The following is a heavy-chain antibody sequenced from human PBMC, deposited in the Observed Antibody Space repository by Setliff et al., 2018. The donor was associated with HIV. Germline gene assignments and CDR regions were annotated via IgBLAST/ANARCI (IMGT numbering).Heavy chain of an antibody. CDR3: ARDVHWSGPYYYSYYYMDV. Sequence: PSETLSLTCAVSGYSISSGYYWGWIRQSPGKGLEWIGSISYSGSTYYNPSFKSRITMSVDTSTNQFSLNLSSLTAADTAVYYCARDVHWSGPYYYSYYYMDVWGTGTTVTVSS. CDR2: ISYSGST. D-gene: IGHD3-3*01. V-gene: IGHV4-38-2*02. J-gene: IGHJ6*03. CDR1: GYSISSGYY.